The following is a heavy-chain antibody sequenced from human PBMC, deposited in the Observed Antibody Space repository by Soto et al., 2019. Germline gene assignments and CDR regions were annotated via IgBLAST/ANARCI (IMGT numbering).Heavy chain of an antibody. CDR3: ARDPMVWGVNPYYYYYGRDV. CDR2: IYYSGST. D-gene: IGHD3-10*01. J-gene: IGHJ6*02. V-gene: IGHV4-59*01. Sequence: SETLSLTCTVSGGSISSYYWSWIRQPPGKGLEWIGYIYYSGSTNYNPSLKSRVTISVDTSKNQFSLKLSSVTAADTAVYYCARDPMVWGVNPYYYYYGRDVWGQGTTVTVS. CDR1: GGSISSYY.